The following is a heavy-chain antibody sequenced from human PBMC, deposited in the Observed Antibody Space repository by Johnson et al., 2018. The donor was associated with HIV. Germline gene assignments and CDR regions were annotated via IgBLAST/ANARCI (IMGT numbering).Heavy chain of an antibody. Sequence: QVQLVESGGGVVQPGRSLRLSCAASGFTFSSYGMHWVRQAPGKGLEWVAVIWYDGSNKYYADPVKGRFTISRDSSKNTLYLQVNSLIAEDTAVYYCARSQTMIVDGADAFEIWGQGTMVTVSS. J-gene: IGHJ3*02. D-gene: IGHD3-22*01. V-gene: IGHV3-33*01. CDR1: GFTFSSYG. CDR2: IWYDGSNK. CDR3: ARSQTMIVDGADAFEI.